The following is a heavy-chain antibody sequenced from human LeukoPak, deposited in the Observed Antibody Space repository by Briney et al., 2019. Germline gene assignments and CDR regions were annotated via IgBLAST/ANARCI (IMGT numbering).Heavy chain of an antibody. Sequence: GASVKVSCKASGYTFTSYGISWVRQAPGQGLEWMGWISTYNGNTNYAQKLQGRVTMTTDTSTSTAYMEPRSLRSDDTAVYYCARDLLYCSGGSCPFDYWGQGTLVTVSS. V-gene: IGHV1-18*01. CDR1: GYTFTSYG. CDR2: ISTYNGNT. J-gene: IGHJ4*02. CDR3: ARDLLYCSGGSCPFDY. D-gene: IGHD2-15*01.